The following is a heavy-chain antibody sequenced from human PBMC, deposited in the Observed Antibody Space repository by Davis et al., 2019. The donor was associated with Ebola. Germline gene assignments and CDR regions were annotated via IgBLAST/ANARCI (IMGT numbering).Heavy chain of an antibody. J-gene: IGHJ4*02. CDR3: ARDAEEMITFGGVIVTGARGFDY. CDR2: INPSGGST. Sequence: ASVTVSCKASGYTFTSYYMHWVRQAPGQGLEWMGIINPSGGSTSYAQKFQGRVTMTRDTSTSTVYMELSSLRSEDTAVYYCARDAEEMITFGGVIVTGARGFDYWGQGTLVTVSS. V-gene: IGHV1-46*01. D-gene: IGHD3-16*02. CDR1: GYTFTSYY.